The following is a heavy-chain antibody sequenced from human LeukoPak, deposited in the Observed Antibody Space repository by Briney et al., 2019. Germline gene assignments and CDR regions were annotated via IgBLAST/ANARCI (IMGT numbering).Heavy chain of an antibody. D-gene: IGHD6-13*01. CDR2: IYYSGST. CDR3: ATIVAAAARGFFDY. CDR1: GGSISSYY. Sequence: SETLSLTCTVSGGSISSYYWGWIRQPPGRGLEYIGSIYYSGSTYYNPSLKSRVTMAVDTSKNQFSLKLSSVTAADTAVYYCATIVAAAARGFFDYWVQGTLVTVSS. V-gene: IGHV4-39*01. J-gene: IGHJ4*02.